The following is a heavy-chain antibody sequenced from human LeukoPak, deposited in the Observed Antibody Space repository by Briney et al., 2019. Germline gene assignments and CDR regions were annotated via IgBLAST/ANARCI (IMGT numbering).Heavy chain of an antibody. CDR2: IYYSGST. D-gene: IGHD2-15*01. V-gene: IGHV4-59*08. CDR3: ARHGYCSGGSCYWDY. J-gene: IGHJ4*02. Sequence: SETLSLTCTVSGGSISPFYWSWIRQPPGKGLEWIAYIYYSGSTRYNPSLKSRVAISVDTSNNQVSLKLSSVTAADTAVYYCARHGYCSGGSCYWDYWGQGTLVTVSS. CDR1: GGSISPFY.